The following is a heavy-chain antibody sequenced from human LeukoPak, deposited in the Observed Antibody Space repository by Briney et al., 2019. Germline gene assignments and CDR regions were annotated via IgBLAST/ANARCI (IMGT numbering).Heavy chain of an antibody. J-gene: IGHJ4*02. V-gene: IGHV1-18*01. CDR2: ISPYNGNT. CDR3: ARDKNHYDTRGDF. CDR1: GYTFTSFG. D-gene: IGHD3-22*01. Sequence: ASVRVSCKASGYTFTSFGISWVRQAPGQGLEWMGWISPYNGNTNYPQKVQGRITVTTDSSTSTAYMELRSLRSDDTAVYYCARDKNHYDTRGDFWGQGTLVTVSS.